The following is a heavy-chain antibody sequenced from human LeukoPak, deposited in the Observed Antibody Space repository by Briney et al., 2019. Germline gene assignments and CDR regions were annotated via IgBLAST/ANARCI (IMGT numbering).Heavy chain of an antibody. V-gene: IGHV1-2*02. J-gene: IGHJ4*02. Sequence: ASVKVSCKASGYTFTGYYMHWVRQAPGQGLEWMGWINPNSGGTNYAQKFQGRVTMTRDTSISTAYMELSRLRSDDTAVYYCARDVVLRWPHYYFDYWGQGTLVTVSS. CDR1: GYTFTGYY. D-gene: IGHD3-3*01. CDR2: INPNSGGT. CDR3: ARDVVLRWPHYYFDY.